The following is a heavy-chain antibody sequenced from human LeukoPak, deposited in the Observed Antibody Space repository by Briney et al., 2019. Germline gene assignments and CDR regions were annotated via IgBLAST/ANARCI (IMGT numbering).Heavy chain of an antibody. D-gene: IGHD3-22*01. CDR2: IYYSGST. Sequence: SETLSLTCTVSGGSISSYYWSWIRQPPGKGLEWIGYIYYSGSTNYNPSLKSRVTISVDTSKNQFSLKLSSVTAADTAAYYCARVSTMIVVGRAPQTLFDYWGQGTLVTVSS. CDR1: GGSISSYY. V-gene: IGHV4-59*01. J-gene: IGHJ4*02. CDR3: ARVSTMIVVGRAPQTLFDY.